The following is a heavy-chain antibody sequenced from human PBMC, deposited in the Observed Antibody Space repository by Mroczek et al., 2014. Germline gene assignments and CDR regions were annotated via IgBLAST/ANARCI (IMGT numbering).Heavy chain of an antibody. CDR1: GYTFTSYG. CDR3: ARVDTHNIAAAGTGNFDY. Sequence: VQLVQSGAEVKKPGASVKVSCKASGYTFTSYGISWVRQAPGQGLEWMGWISAYNGNTNYAQKLQGRVTMTTDTSTSTAYMELRSLRSDDTAVYYCARVDTHNIAAAGTGNFDYWGQGTLVTVSS. CDR2: ISAYNGNT. J-gene: IGHJ4*02. V-gene: IGHV1-18*01. D-gene: IGHD6-13*01.